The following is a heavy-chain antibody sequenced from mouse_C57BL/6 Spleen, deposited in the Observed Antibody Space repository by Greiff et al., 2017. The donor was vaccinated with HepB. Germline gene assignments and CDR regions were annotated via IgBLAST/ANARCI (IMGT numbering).Heavy chain of an antibody. CDR2: IDPENGDT. J-gene: IGHJ3*01. CDR3: TTDGSSYAGFAY. CDR1: GFNIKDDY. D-gene: IGHD1-1*01. V-gene: IGHV14-4*01. Sequence: EVQLQQSGAELVRPGASVKLSCTASGFNIKDDYMHWVKQRPEQGLEWIGWIDPENGDTEYASKFQGKATITADTSSNTAYLQLSSLTSEDTAVYYCTTDGSSYAGFAYWGQGTLVTVSA.